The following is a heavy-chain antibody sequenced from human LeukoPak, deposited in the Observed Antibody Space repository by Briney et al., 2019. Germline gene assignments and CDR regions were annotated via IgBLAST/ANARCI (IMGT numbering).Heavy chain of an antibody. V-gene: IGHV1-69*06. CDR3: ARGDSSSWDGSSLDY. J-gene: IGHJ4*02. Sequence: ASVKVSCKASGGTFSSYAISWVRQAPGQGLEWMGGIIPIFGTANYAQKFQGRVTITADKSTSTAYMELSSLRSEDTAVYYCARGDSSSWDGSSLDYWGQGTLVTVSS. D-gene: IGHD6-13*01. CDR2: IIPIFGTA. CDR1: GGTFSSYA.